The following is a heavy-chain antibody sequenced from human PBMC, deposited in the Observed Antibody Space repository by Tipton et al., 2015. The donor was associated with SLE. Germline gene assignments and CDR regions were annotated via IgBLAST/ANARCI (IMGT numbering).Heavy chain of an antibody. CDR2: MSSSGTPI. CDR1: GFTLSSYS. Sequence: GSLRLSCAASGFTLSSYSMSWVRQAPGKGLEWIAYMSSSGTPIYYVDSVKGRFTISRDNAKNSLYLQMDSLRAEDTAVYYCATIAIFGVIGRAVDIWGQGTMVTVSS. D-gene: IGHD3-3*01. CDR3: ATIAIFGVIGRAVDI. J-gene: IGHJ3*02. V-gene: IGHV3-48*01.